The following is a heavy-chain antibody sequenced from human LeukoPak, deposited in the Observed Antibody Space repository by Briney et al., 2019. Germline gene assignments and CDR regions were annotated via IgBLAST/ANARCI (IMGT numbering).Heavy chain of an antibody. Sequence: SQTLSLTCTVSGGSISSGDYYWSWIRQPPGKGLEWIGYIYYSGSTYYNPSLKSRVTIPVDTSKNQFSLKLSSVTAADTAVYYCARGVDRSYWYFDLWGRGTLVTVSS. CDR2: IYYSGST. CDR1: GGSISSGDYY. D-gene: IGHD3-3*01. V-gene: IGHV4-30-4*08. CDR3: ARGVDRSYWYFDL. J-gene: IGHJ2*01.